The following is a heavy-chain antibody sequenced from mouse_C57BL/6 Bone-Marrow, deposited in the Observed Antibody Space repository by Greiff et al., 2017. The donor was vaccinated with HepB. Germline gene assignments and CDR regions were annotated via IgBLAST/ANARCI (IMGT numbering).Heavy chain of an antibody. Sequence: VQLKESGGGLVQPKGSLKLSCAASGFSFNTYAMNWVRQAPGKGLEWVARIRSKSNNYATYYADSVKDRFTISRDDSESMLYLQMNNLKTEDTAMYYCVRDGDGYPFDYWGQGTTLTVSS. V-gene: IGHV10-1*01. CDR3: VRDGDGYPFDY. CDR2: IRSKSNNYAT. D-gene: IGHD2-3*01. J-gene: IGHJ2*01. CDR1: GFSFNTYA.